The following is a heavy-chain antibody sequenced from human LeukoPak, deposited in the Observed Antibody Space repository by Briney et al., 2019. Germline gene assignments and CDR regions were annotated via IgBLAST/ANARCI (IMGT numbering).Heavy chain of an antibody. CDR2: ISSSSGHI. J-gene: IGHJ4*02. CDR3: ARDPGTVADPYFDY. Sequence: GGSLSLSCAASGFTFSSYNMNWVRQPPGKGLEWVSSISSSSGHIHYADSVKGRFTISRDNANNSLYLQMNSLRDEDTAVYYCARDPGTVADPYFDYWGQGSLVTVSS. D-gene: IGHD6-19*01. V-gene: IGHV3-21*01. CDR1: GFTFSSYN.